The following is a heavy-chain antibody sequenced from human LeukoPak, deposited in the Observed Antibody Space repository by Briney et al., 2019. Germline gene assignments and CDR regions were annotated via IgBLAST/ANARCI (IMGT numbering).Heavy chain of an antibody. Sequence: GGSLRLSCAASGFTFSSCSMNWVRQAPGKGLEWVSSISSSSSYIYYADSVKGRFTISRDNAKNSLYLQMNSLRAEDTAVYYCAREKFEGATPYFDYWGQGTLVTVSS. CDR1: GFTFSSCS. D-gene: IGHD1-26*01. CDR2: ISSSSSYI. V-gene: IGHV3-21*01. J-gene: IGHJ4*02. CDR3: AREKFEGATPYFDY.